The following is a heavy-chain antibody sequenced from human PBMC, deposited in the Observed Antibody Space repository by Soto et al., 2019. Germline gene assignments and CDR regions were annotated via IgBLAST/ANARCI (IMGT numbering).Heavy chain of an antibody. V-gene: IGHV3-66*01. CDR1: GFTVSRNY. J-gene: IGHJ4*02. CDR2: IYSGGST. Sequence: EVQLVESGGGLVQPGGSLRLSCAASGFTVSRNYMNWVRQAPGKGLEWVSLIYSGGSTYYADSVKGRFTISRDNSKNTLYLQMNGLRAEDTAVYYCARDIGYCSGGSCYGIDYWGQGTLVTVSS. CDR3: ARDIGYCSGGSCYGIDY. D-gene: IGHD2-15*01.